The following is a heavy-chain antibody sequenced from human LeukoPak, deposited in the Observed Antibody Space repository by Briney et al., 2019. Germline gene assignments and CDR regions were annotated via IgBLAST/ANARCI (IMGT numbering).Heavy chain of an antibody. CDR2: INPNSGGT. V-gene: IGHV1-2*02. Sequence: ASVKVSCKASGYTFTGYYMHWVRQAPGQGLEWMGWINPNSGGTNYAQKFQGRVTMTRDTSISTAYMELSRLRSDDTAVYYCARDTWTTVTTPFDYWGQGTLVTVSS. D-gene: IGHD4-17*01. J-gene: IGHJ4*02. CDR3: ARDTWTTVTTPFDY. CDR1: GYTFTGYY.